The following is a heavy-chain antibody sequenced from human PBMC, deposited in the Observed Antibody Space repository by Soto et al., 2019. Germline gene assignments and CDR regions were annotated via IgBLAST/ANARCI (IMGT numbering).Heavy chain of an antibody. Sequence: GASVKVSCKASGYTFTSYAMHWVRQAPGQRLEWMGWINAGNGNTKYSQKFQGRVTITRDTSASTAYMELSSLRSEDTAVYYCARPLGIAAAGYFDYWGQGTLVTVSS. CDR2: INAGNGNT. CDR1: GYTFTSYA. V-gene: IGHV1-3*01. J-gene: IGHJ4*02. D-gene: IGHD6-13*01. CDR3: ARPLGIAAAGYFDY.